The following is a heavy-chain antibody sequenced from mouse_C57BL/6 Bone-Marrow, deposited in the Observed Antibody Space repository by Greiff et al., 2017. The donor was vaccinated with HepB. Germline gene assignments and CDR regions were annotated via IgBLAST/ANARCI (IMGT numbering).Heavy chain of an antibody. CDR3: ARDASTAQASYAMDY. CDR1: GFTFSDFY. D-gene: IGHD3-2*02. J-gene: IGHJ4*01. V-gene: IGHV7-1*01. CDR2: SRNKANDYTT. Sequence: EVQLVESGGGLVQSGRSLRLSCATSGFTFSDFYMEWVRQAPGKGLEWIAASRNKANDYTTEYSASVKGRFIVSRDTSQSILYLQMNALRAEDTAIYYWARDASTAQASYAMDYWGQGTSVTVSS.